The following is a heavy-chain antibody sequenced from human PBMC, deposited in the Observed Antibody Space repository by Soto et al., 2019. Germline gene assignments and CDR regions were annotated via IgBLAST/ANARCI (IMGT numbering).Heavy chain of an antibody. CDR2: ISAYNGNT. V-gene: IGHV1-18*01. Sequence: ASVKVSCKASGYTFTSYGISWVRQAPGQGLEWTGWISAYNGNTNYAQKLQGRVTMTTDTSTGTAYMELRSLRSDDTAVYYCARDTWAFYDFWSGYYSCYFDYWGQGTLVTVSS. CDR1: GYTFTSYG. CDR3: ARDTWAFYDFWSGYYSCYFDY. J-gene: IGHJ4*02. D-gene: IGHD3-3*01.